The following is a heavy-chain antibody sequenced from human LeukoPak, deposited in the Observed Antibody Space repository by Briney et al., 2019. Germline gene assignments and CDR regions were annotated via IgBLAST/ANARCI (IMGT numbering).Heavy chain of an antibody. CDR2: IYPGDSDT. CDR3: ARQRSSSTFPFDP. CDR1: GYSFTTYW. D-gene: IGHD6-6*01. Sequence: GESLKISCKGSGYSFTTYWIAWVRQMPGKGLEWMGIIYPGDSDTRYSPSFQGQVTISADKSISTAYLQWSSLKASDTAMYYCARQRSSSTFPFDPWGQGTLVTVSS. V-gene: IGHV5-51*01. J-gene: IGHJ5*02.